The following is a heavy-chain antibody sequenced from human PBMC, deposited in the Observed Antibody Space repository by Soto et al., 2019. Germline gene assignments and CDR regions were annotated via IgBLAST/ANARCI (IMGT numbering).Heavy chain of an antibody. J-gene: IGHJ4*02. V-gene: IGHV4-34*01. CDR1: GGSFSGYY. CDR2: INHSGST. Sequence: SETLSLTCAVYGGSFSGYYWSWIRRPPGKGLEWIGEINHSGSTNYNPSLKSRVAISVDTSKNQFSLKLSSVTAADTAVYYCARDLSTDSSGYYPFDYWGQGTLVTVSS. CDR3: ARDLSTDSSGYYPFDY. D-gene: IGHD3-22*01.